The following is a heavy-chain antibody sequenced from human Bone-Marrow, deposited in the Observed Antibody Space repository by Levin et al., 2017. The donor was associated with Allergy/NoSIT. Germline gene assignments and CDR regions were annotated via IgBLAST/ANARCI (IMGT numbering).Heavy chain of an antibody. V-gene: IGHV3-9*01. J-gene: IGHJ4*02. D-gene: IGHD3-3*01. CDR1: GFTFENFA. CDR2: ITWNSDKI. CDR3: TRAGCSGSRCIWDFDD. Sequence: GGSLRLSCAVSGFTFENFAMHWVRQVPGKGLEWVSGITWNSDKIEYAVSVKGRFTLSRDNSNNSLSLQMNSLRGDDTALYYCTRAGCSGSRCIWDFDDWGQGTQVTVSS.